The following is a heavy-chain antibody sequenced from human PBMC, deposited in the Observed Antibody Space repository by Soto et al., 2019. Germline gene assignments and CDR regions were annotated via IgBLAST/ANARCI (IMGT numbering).Heavy chain of an antibody. J-gene: IGHJ5*02. CDR1: GYTFASYD. V-gene: IGHV1-8*01. CDR3: ATGRSPYDYIWGSYPKWRWFDP. D-gene: IGHD3-16*02. Sequence: ASVKVSCKASGYTFASYDINWVRQATGQGLEWMGWMNPNSGNTGYAQKFQGRVTMTRNTALSTAYMELGSLRSEDTAEYYCATGRSPYDYIWGSYPKWRWFDPWGQGTLVTVSS. CDR2: MNPNSGNT.